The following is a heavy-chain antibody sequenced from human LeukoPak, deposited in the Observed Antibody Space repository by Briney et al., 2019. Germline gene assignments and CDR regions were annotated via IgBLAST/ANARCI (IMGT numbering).Heavy chain of an antibody. D-gene: IGHD4-17*01. CDR3: ARGGNYGDYDGYFDY. V-gene: IGHV4-59*08. CDR1: GGSISSYY. Sequence: SETLSLTCTVSGGSISSYYWSWIRQPPGKGLEWIGNIYYSGSTNYNPSLRSRVTISVDTSKNQFSLKLSSVTAADTAVYYCARGGNYGDYDGYFDYWGQGTLVTVSS. CDR2: IYYSGST. J-gene: IGHJ4*02.